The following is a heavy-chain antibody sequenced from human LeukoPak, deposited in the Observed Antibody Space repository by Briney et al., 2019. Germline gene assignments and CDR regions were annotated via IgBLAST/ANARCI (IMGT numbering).Heavy chain of an antibody. CDR2: IYSGGST. CDR1: GFTVSSNY. J-gene: IGHJ4*02. CDR3: ARLEAGYSSSWVDY. V-gene: IGHV3-53*01. Sequence: GGSLRLSCAASGFTVSSNYMSWVRQAPGKGLEWVSVIYSGGSTYYADSVKGRFTISRDNSKNTVYLQMNSLRAEDTAVYYCARLEAGYSSSWVDYWGQGTLVTVSS. D-gene: IGHD6-13*01.